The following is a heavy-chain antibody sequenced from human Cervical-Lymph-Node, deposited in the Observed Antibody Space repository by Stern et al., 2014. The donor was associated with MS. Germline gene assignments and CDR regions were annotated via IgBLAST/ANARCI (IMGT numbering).Heavy chain of an antibody. CDR3: ALMTTVTRGFDY. J-gene: IGHJ4*02. Sequence: QVQLVQSGAEVKKPGASVKVSCQTSGYTFTDYYLHWVRQAPGQGLEWMGIINPSGGSTSYAQKFQGRVTLTRDTSTGTVYMELSSLRSEDTAVYYCALMTTVTRGFDYWGQGTLVTVSS. D-gene: IGHD4-17*01. V-gene: IGHV1-46*01. CDR1: GYTFTDYY. CDR2: INPSGGST.